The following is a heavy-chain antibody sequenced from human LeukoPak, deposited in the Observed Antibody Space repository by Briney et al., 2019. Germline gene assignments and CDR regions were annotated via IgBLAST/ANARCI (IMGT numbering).Heavy chain of an antibody. CDR3: AKDQTTVVTELDY. J-gene: IGHJ4*02. D-gene: IGHD4-23*01. CDR2: ISGSGGST. Sequence: PVGSLRLSGAASGFSFSSYAMSWVRQATGKGLEWVSAISGSGGSTFYADSVKGRFTISRDNSKKTLYLQINSLRAEDTAVYYCAKDQTTVVTELDYWGQGILVTVSS. CDR1: GFSFSSYA. V-gene: IGHV3-23*01.